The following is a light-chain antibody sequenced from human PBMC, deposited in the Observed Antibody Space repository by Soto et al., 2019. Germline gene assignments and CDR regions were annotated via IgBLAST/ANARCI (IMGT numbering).Light chain of an antibody. J-gene: IGLJ2*01. V-gene: IGLV3-1*01. CDR3: QAWDSSTVV. Sequence: SYELTQTPSVSVSPGQTASITCSGDKLGDKYACWYQQKPGQSPVVVIYQDSKRPSGIPERLSGSKSGNTATLTISGTQAMDEADYYCQAWDSSTVVFGGGTKLTVL. CDR1: KLGDKY. CDR2: QDS.